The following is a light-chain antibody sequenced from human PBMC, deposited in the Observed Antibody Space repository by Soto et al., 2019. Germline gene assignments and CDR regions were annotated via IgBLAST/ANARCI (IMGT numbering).Light chain of an antibody. CDR3: QQYHSYWT. V-gene: IGKV1-5*01. J-gene: IGKJ1*01. CDR2: DAS. Sequence: DIQMTHPPSTLSASVGDSVTIPCRASQNSRSRLAWFQQKPGKATKLLIYDASSLESGVPQRFSGSGSGTEFTLTISSLQTDDFSTYYCQQYHSYWTFGQGTKVDIK. CDR1: QNSRSR.